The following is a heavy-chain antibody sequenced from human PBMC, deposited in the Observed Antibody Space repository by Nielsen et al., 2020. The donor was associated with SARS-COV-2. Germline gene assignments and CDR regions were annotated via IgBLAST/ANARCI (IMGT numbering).Heavy chain of an antibody. CDR3: ARDLSYYDFWSGYYPKGEGYYGMDV. CDR2: ISYDGSNK. V-gene: IGHV3-33*05. Sequence: VRQMPGKGLEWVAVISYDGSNKYYADSVKGRFTISRDNSKNTLYLQMNSLRAEDTAVYYCARDLSYYDFWSGYYPKGEGYYGMDVWGQGTTVTVSS. J-gene: IGHJ6*02. D-gene: IGHD3-3*01.